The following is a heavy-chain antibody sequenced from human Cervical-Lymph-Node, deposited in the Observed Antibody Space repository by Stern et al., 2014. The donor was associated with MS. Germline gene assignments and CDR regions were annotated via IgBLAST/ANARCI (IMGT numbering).Heavy chain of an antibody. V-gene: IGHV4-59*01. Sequence: VQLVELGPGLVKPSETLSLTCTVSGGSIRTFSWSWIRQPPGRGLEWIGCVYYNGTTTHNPSLKSRVTMSVDTSKSQLSLRLHSVTAADTAVYYCARHSVGVKDFDSWGQGTLVTVSS. J-gene: IGHJ4*02. D-gene: IGHD4-23*01. CDR3: ARHSVGVKDFDS. CDR1: GGSIRTFS. CDR2: VYYNGTT.